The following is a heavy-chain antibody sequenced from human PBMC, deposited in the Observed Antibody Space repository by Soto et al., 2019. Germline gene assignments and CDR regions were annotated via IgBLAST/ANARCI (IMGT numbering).Heavy chain of an antibody. Sequence: ASVKVSCKTSGYTFTSYDINWVRQAPGQGLEWVGWMNTNSEDTRSAQKFRGRLTLTRDKSMRAVYMKLSNLRPDDTAVYYCAREWSAAGHFYGMDVWGQGTTVTVS. CDR1: GYTFTSYD. D-gene: IGHD6-13*01. V-gene: IGHV1-8*01. CDR2: MNTNSEDT. J-gene: IGHJ6*02. CDR3: AREWSAAGHFYGMDV.